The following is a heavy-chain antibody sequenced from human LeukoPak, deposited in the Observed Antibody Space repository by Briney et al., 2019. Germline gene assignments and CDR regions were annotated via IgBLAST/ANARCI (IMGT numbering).Heavy chain of an antibody. V-gene: IGHV3-9*01. CDR3: AKDMRPRGSDAFDI. CDR1: GFTFDDHA. J-gene: IGHJ3*02. CDR2: ISWNSGSI. D-gene: IGHD3-10*01. Sequence: GGSLRLSCAASGFTFDDHAMHWVRQAPGKGLEWVSGISWNSGSIGYADSVKGRFTISRDNAKNSLYLQMNSLRAEDTALYYCAKDMRPRGSDAFDIWGQGTMVTVSS.